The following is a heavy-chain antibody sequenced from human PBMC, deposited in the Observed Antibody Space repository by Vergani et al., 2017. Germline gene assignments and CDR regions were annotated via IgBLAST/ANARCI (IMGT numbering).Heavy chain of an antibody. CDR3: ARGPSDGGNPNLFDP. J-gene: IGHJ5*02. CDR2: IYYSGST. CDR1: GGSISSYY. D-gene: IGHD4-23*01. V-gene: IGHV4-59*01. Sequence: QVQLQESGPGLVKPSETLSLTCTVSGGSISSYYWSWIRQPPGKGLEWIGYIYYSGSTNYNPSLKSRVTISVDTSKNQFSLKLSPVTAADTAVYYCARGPSDGGNPNLFDPLGQGTLVNVSP.